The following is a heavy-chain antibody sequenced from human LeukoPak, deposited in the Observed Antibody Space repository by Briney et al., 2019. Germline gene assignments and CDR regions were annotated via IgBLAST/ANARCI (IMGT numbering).Heavy chain of an antibody. J-gene: IGHJ4*02. CDR2: IYYSGST. Sequence: SETLSLTCTVSGGSISSYYWSWIRQPPGKGLEWSGYIYYSGSTNYNPSLKSRVTISVDTSKNQSSLKLSSVTAADTAVYYCARSRVDRPHFDYWGQGTLVTVSS. V-gene: IGHV4-59*08. CDR3: ARSRVDRPHFDY. D-gene: IGHD3-3*01. CDR1: GGSISSYY.